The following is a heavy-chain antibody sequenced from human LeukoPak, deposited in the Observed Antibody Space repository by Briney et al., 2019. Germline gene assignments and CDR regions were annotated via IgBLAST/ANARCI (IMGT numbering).Heavy chain of an antibody. CDR1: GGSFSGYY. V-gene: IGHV4-34*01. Sequence: SETLSLTCAVYGGSFSGYYWSWIRQPPGKGLEWIGEINHSGSTNYNPSLKSRVTISVDTSKNQFSLKLSSVTAADTAVYYCARDKLEGFDPRGQGTLVTVSS. CDR2: INHSGST. CDR3: ARDKLEGFDP. D-gene: IGHD6-13*01. J-gene: IGHJ5*02.